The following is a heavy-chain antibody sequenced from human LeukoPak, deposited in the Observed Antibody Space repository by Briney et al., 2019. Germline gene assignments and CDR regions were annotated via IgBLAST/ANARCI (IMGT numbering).Heavy chain of an antibody. CDR2: IYYSGST. Sequence: SETLSLTRTVSGGSISSYYWSWIRQPPGKGLEWIGYIYYSGSTNYSPSLKSRVTISVDTSKNQFSLKLSSVTAADTAVYYCARASVVVVPAAILGVVFDYWGQGTLVTVSS. D-gene: IGHD2-2*01. CDR1: GGSISSYY. J-gene: IGHJ4*02. V-gene: IGHV4-59*01. CDR3: ARASVVVVPAAILGVVFDY.